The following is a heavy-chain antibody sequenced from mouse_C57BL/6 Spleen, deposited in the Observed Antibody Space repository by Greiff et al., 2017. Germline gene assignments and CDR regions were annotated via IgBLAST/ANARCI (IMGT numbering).Heavy chain of an antibody. Sequence: QVQLQQSGAELARPGASVKMSCKASGYTFTSYTMHWVKQRPGQGLEWIGYINPSSGNTKYNQKFKDKATLTADKSSSTAYMQLSSLTSEDSAVYYCARRGLGHYAMDYWGQRTSVTVSS. V-gene: IGHV1-4*01. CDR3: ARRGLGHYAMDY. CDR1: GYTFTSYT. D-gene: IGHD4-1*01. CDR2: INPSSGNT. J-gene: IGHJ4*01.